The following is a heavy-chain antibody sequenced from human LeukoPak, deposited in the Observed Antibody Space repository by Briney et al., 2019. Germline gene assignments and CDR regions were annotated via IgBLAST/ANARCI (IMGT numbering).Heavy chain of an antibody. CDR2: INHSGSS. Sequence: SETLSLTCAVYGETFKDYYWNWIRQPPGKGLEWIGEINHSGSSNYNPSLKSRVTISVDTSKNQFSLKLSSVTAADTAVYYCARSGTYQHSSSYDYWGQGTLVTVSS. D-gene: IGHD6-13*01. J-gene: IGHJ4*02. CDR3: ARSGTYQHSSSYDY. V-gene: IGHV4-34*01. CDR1: GETFKDYY.